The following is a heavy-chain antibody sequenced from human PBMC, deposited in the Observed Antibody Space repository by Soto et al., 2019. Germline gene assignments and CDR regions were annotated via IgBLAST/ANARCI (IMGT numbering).Heavy chain of an antibody. V-gene: IGHV1-24*01. CDR1: GGTFSSYT. Sequence: GASVKVSCKASGGTFSSYTISWVRQAPGKGLEWMGGFDPEDGETIYAQKFQGRVTMTEDTSTDTAYMELSSLRSEDTAVYYCATHGVGTGTSYYYYYGMDVWGQGTTVTVSS. J-gene: IGHJ6*02. D-gene: IGHD1-7*01. CDR2: FDPEDGET. CDR3: ATHGVGTGTSYYYYYGMDV.